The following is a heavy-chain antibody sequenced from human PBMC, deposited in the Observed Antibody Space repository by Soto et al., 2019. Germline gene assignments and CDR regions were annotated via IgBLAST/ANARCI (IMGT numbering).Heavy chain of an antibody. Sequence: PGESLKISCKGSGYGFTSYWIGWVRQMPGKGLEWMGIIYPGDSDTRYSPSFQGQVTISADKSISTAYLQWSSLKASDTAMYYCARPREAGRNYYGVDVWGQGTTVTV. D-gene: IGHD6-19*01. CDR2: IYPGDSDT. CDR3: ARPREAGRNYYGVDV. CDR1: GYGFTSYW. J-gene: IGHJ6*02. V-gene: IGHV5-51*01.